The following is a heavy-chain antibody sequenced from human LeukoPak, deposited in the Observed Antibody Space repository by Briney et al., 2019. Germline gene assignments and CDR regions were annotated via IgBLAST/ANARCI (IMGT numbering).Heavy chain of an antibody. D-gene: IGHD2-2*01. CDR1: GGYISSNSYY. Sequence: SETLSLTCTVSGGYISSNSYYWSWIRQPAGKGLEWIGRIYTSGSTNYNPSLKSRVTMSVDTSKNQFSLKLSSVTAADTAVYYCARVQVGTDAFDIWGQGTMVTVSS. CDR2: IYTSGST. CDR3: ARVQVGTDAFDI. V-gene: IGHV4-61*02. J-gene: IGHJ3*02.